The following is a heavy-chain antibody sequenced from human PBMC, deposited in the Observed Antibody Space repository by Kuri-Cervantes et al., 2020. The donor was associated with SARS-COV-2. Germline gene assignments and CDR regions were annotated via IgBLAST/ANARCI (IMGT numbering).Heavy chain of an antibody. J-gene: IGHJ3*02. D-gene: IGHD6-13*01. CDR1: GFTFSSYS. CDR2: ISSGSSTI. V-gene: IGHV3-48*01. CDR3: ARCPSSSWYSDAFDI. Sequence: GGSLRLSCAASGFTFSSYSMNWVRQAPGKGLEWVSYISSGSSTIYYADSVKGRFTISRDNAKNSLYLQMNSLRAEDTAVYYCARCPSSSWYSDAFDIWGQGTMVTVSS.